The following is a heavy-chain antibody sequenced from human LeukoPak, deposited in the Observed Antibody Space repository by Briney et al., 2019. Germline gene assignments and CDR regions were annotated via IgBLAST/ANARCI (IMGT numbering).Heavy chain of an antibody. J-gene: IGHJ4*02. CDR3: ARGRNTSPEVDY. CDR2: IKEDGSEK. CDR1: GFIFSTYW. V-gene: IGHV3-7*01. D-gene: IGHD1-14*01. Sequence: PAGSLTLSCSASGFIFSTYWMNWVRQAPGKGLEWVANIKEDGSEKDYADSVEGRFTISRDNAKNSVFLQMNSLRDEDRAVYYCARGRNTSPEVDYWGQGTLVTVSS.